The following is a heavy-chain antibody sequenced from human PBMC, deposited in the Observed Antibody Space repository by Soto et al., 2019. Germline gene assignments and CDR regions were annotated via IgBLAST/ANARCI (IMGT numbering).Heavy chain of an antibody. CDR2: IIPIFGTA. J-gene: IGHJ4*02. D-gene: IGHD3-22*01. Sequence: QEQLVQSGAEVKKPGSSVKVSCKASGGIFSSYAISWVRQAPGQGLEWMGGIIPIFGTANLAQKFQGRVTITADESKNTGYMDLSSLKSEDTAIYYCARGGSGYVWFNEFWGQGTLVTVSS. CDR3: ARGGSGYVWFNEF. CDR1: GGIFSSYA. V-gene: IGHV1-69*01.